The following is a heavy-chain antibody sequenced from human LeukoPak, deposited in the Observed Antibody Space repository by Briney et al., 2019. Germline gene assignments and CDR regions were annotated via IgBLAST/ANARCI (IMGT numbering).Heavy chain of an antibody. CDR1: GDSISTYY. J-gene: IGHJ2*01. D-gene: IGHD3-22*01. Sequence: SQTLSLTCTVSGDSISTYYWSWIRQPPGKGLEWIGYIYYRVTSDYNPSLKRRVTMSVDMSTRQISLKLSSVTAADTAVYYCARVRDSSGYYYPLYFDLWGRGTLVTVSS. CDR3: ARVRDSSGYYYPLYFDL. V-gene: IGHV4-59*01. CDR2: IYYRVTS.